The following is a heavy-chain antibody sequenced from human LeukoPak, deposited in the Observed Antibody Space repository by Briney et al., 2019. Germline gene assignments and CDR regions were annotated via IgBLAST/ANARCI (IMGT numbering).Heavy chain of an antibody. Sequence: GGSLRLSCTASGFTFSDYAMSWVRQAPGKGLEWVSDISGFSGNTYYADSVKGRFTISRDNSKSTLYLQTNSLRAEDTATYYCAKDSGFSVSYFSNWGQGILVTVSS. D-gene: IGHD1-26*01. CDR3: AKDSGFSVSYFSN. J-gene: IGHJ4*02. V-gene: IGHV3-23*01. CDR1: GFTFSDYA. CDR2: ISGFSGNT.